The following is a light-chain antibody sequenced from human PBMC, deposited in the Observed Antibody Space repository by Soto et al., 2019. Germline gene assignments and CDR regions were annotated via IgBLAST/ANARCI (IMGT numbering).Light chain of an antibody. CDR1: QSISSGF. CDR2: GAS. V-gene: IGKV3-20*01. CDR3: HLLT. Sequence: EVVLTQSPGTLSLSPGERATLSCRASQSISSGFLAWYQQKPGQAPRLLIYGASSRATGIPDRFSGSGSGTDFTLTISSREPEVSEVYSCHLLTSGGGPRWRSN. J-gene: IGKJ4*01.